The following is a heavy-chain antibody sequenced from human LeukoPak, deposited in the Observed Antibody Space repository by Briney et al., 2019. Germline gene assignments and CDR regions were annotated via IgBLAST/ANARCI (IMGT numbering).Heavy chain of an antibody. CDR1: GFSFNDDW. D-gene: IGHD2-15*01. CDR3: TTDTRRVVVPK. J-gene: IGHJ4*02. Sequence: PGGSLRLSCAAPGFSFNDDWMSWVRQAPGKGLEWVGRIKRKTDGGTTDYAAPVKGRFTISRDDSKTSLYLQMNNLKTEDTAVYYCTTDTRRVVVPKWGQGTLVTVSS. CDR2: IKRKTDGGTT. V-gene: IGHV3-15*01.